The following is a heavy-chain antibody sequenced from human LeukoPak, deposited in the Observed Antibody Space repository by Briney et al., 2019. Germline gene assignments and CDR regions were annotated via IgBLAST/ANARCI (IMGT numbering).Heavy chain of an antibody. V-gene: IGHV4-39*01. J-gene: IGHJ5*02. CDR3: ARRATIFPYNWSDP. CDR1: GESFSGYF. CDR2: IYYSGST. D-gene: IGHD5-24*01. Sequence: SETLSLTCAVSGESFSGYFWTWIRRPPGKGLEWIGSIYYSGSTYYNPSLKSRVTISVDTSKNQFSLKLSSVTAADTAVYYCARRATIFPYNWSDPWGQGTLVTVSS.